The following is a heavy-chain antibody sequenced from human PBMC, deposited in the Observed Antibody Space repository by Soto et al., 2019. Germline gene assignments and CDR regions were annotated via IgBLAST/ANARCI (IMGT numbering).Heavy chain of an antibody. V-gene: IGHV1-46*01. CDR1: GYTFTSYY. CDR3: ARALCSGGSCYGYYFDY. CDR2: INPSGGST. Sequence: ASVKVSCKASGYTFTSYYMHWVRQAPGQGLEWMGIINPSGGSTSYAQKFQGRVTMTRDTSTSTVYMELSSLRSEDTAVYYCARALCSGGSCYGYYFDYWVQGTLVTVSS. J-gene: IGHJ4*02. D-gene: IGHD2-15*01.